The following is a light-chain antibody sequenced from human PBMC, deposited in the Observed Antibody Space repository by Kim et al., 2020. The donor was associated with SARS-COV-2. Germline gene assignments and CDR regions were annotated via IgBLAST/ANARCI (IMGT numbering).Light chain of an antibody. J-gene: IGLJ1*01. CDR2: DDN. Sequence: GQQVTISCSENSSSIGTNYVSWFRQLPGTAPKLLIYDDNKRPSEIPARFSVSKSGTSATLDITGLQTGDEADYYCGTWDSSLSSYVFGTGTKVTVL. CDR1: SSSIGTNY. CDR3: GTWDSSLSSYV. V-gene: IGLV1-51*01.